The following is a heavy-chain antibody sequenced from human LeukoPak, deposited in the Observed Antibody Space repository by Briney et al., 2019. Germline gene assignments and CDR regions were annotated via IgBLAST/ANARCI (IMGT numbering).Heavy chain of an antibody. J-gene: IGHJ4*02. CDR2: IYYSGST. CDR3: VRLKLDYFDY. V-gene: IGHV4-59*08. D-gene: IGHD6-6*01. Sequence: PSETLSLTCTVSGGSISSYYWSWIRQPPGKGLEWIGYIYYSGSTNYNPSLKSRVTISVDTSKNQFSLKLSSVTAADTAVYYCVRLKLDYFDYWGQGTLVTVSS. CDR1: GGSISSYY.